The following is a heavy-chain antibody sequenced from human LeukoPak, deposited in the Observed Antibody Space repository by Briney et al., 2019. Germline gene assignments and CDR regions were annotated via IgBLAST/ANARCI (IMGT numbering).Heavy chain of an antibody. D-gene: IGHD2-2*02. V-gene: IGHV4-34*01. Sequence: SETLSLTCAVYGGSFSGYYWSWIRQPPGKGLEWIGEINHSGSTNYNPSLKSRVTISVDTSKNQFSLKLSSVTAADTAVYYCARGRGLGYCSSTSCYTLSGPNFDYWGQGTLVTVSS. CDR3: ARGRGLGYCSSTSCYTLSGPNFDY. J-gene: IGHJ4*02. CDR1: GGSFSGYY. CDR2: INHSGST.